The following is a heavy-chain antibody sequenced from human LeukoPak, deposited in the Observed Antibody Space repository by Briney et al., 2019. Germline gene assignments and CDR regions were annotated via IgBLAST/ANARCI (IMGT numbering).Heavy chain of an antibody. V-gene: IGHV3-74*01. J-gene: IGHJ4*02. CDR3: AREDGYDFWSGSPFDY. D-gene: IGHD3-3*01. CDR2: ISSDESIT. Sequence: PGGSLRLSCAASGFTFSNYWMHWVRQAPGKGLEWVSRISSDESITSYADSVKGRFTISSDNAKNSLYLQMNSLSAEDTAVYYCAREDGYDFWSGSPFDYWRQETLVTVSS. CDR1: GFTFSNYW.